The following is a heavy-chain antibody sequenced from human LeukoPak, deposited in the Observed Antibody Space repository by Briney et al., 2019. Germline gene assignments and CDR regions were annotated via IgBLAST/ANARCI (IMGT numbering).Heavy chain of an antibody. D-gene: IGHD6-19*01. J-gene: IGHJ5*02. CDR1: GFTFDDYA. CDR2: ISGDGGST. CDR3: AKDHGGGWYNWFDH. V-gene: IGHV3-43*02. Sequence: GGSLRLSCAASGFTFDDYAMHWVRQAPGKGLEWVSLISGDGGSTYYADSVKGRFTISRDNSKNSLYLQMNSLRTEDTALYYCAKDHGGGWYNWFDHWGQGTLVTVSS.